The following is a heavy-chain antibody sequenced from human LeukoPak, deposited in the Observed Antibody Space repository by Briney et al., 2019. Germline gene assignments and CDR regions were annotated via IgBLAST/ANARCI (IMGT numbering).Heavy chain of an antibody. Sequence: SETLSLTCTVSGGSINSYYWSWIRQPAGEGLEWIGRIYSSGSTNYNPSLKSRVSMSVDTAKNQFSLKLTSVTAADTAVYYCARDNQVAGTVDYWGQGTLVTVSS. CDR2: IYSSGST. J-gene: IGHJ4*02. D-gene: IGHD6-19*01. CDR1: GGSINSYY. CDR3: ARDNQVAGTVDY. V-gene: IGHV4-4*07.